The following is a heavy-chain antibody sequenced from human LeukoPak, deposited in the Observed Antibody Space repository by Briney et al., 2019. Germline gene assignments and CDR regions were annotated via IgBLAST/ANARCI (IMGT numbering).Heavy chain of an antibody. CDR2: IRPNTGAT. CDR3: TSYNVELGPDF. D-gene: IGHD1-7*01. CDR1: GYTFSAYY. Sequence: GASVKVSCKASGYTFSAYYMHWVRQAPGHGLEWMGWIRPNTGATNYAQRFQGGVAVTWDTSISTVYMELSRLRSDDTAMYYCTSYNVELGPDFWGQGTLVTVSS. J-gene: IGHJ4*02. V-gene: IGHV1-2*02.